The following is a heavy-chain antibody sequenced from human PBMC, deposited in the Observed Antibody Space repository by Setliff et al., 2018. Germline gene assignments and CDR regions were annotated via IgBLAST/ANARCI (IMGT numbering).Heavy chain of an antibody. J-gene: IGHJ3*02. CDR1: GFTFSSYW. CDR3: ARDRDPDYYDSSGNDAFDI. D-gene: IGHD3-22*01. CDR2: IKQDGSEK. Sequence: GGSLRLSCAASGFTFSSYWMSWVRQAPGKGLEWVANIKQDGSEKYYVDSVKCRFTISRDNAKNSLYLQMNSLRAEDTAVYYCARDRDPDYYDSSGNDAFDIWGQGTMVTVSS. V-gene: IGHV3-7*01.